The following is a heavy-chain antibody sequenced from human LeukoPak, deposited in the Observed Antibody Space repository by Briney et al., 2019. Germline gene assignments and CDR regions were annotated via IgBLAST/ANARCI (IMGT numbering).Heavy chain of an antibody. V-gene: IGHV3-23*01. CDR1: GFTFSSYA. CDR3: AKIKGITMVRGTFDY. Sequence: GGSLRLSCAASGFTFSSYAMTWVRQAPGKGVEWVSGISGSGGNTYYADSVRGRFTISRDNSKNTLYLQMSSLRAEDTAVYYCAKIKGITMVRGTFDYWGQGTLVTVSS. D-gene: IGHD3-10*01. J-gene: IGHJ4*02. CDR2: ISGSGGNT.